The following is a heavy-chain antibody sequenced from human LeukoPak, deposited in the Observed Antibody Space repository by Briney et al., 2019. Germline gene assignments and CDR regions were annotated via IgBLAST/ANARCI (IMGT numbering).Heavy chain of an antibody. Sequence: GASVKVSCKASGGTFSSYAISWVRQAPGQGLEWMGGIIPIFGTANYAQKFQGRVTITADESTSTAYMELSSLRSEDTAVYYRARDLNTAMVTGYYYYGMDVWGQGTTVTVSS. V-gene: IGHV1-69*13. CDR2: IIPIFGTA. CDR1: GGTFSSYA. D-gene: IGHD5-18*01. CDR3: ARDLNTAMVTGYYYYGMDV. J-gene: IGHJ6*02.